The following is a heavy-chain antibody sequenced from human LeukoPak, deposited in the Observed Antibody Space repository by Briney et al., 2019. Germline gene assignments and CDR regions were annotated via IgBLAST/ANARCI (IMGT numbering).Heavy chain of an antibody. V-gene: IGHV4-38-2*02. J-gene: IGHJ5*02. CDR1: GSSINTDNY. D-gene: IGHD6-19*01. CDR3: TRARQWLGGLA. CDR2: IHHSGYT. Sequence: SETLSLTCNVSGSSINTDNYWGWLRQPPGKGLEWIGGIHHSGYTYYNPSLKSRVTTSVDTSRNQSFLRLNSVTAVDSAVYYCTRARQWLGGLAWGQGTLVTVSS.